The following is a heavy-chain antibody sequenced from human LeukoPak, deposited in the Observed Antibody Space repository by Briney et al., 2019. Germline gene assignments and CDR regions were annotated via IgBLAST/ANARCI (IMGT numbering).Heavy chain of an antibody. Sequence: SQTLSLTCVISGGSISSGGYSWSWIRQPPGRGLEFIGYIYHSGATYYNPSLKSRVTISVDRPKDQFSLKLTSVAAADTAVYYCARGPNDILTGYYRTFFDYWGQGALVTVSS. J-gene: IGHJ4*02. CDR1: GGSISSGGYS. CDR2: IYHSGAT. V-gene: IGHV4-30-2*01. D-gene: IGHD3-9*01. CDR3: ARGPNDILTGYYRTFFDY.